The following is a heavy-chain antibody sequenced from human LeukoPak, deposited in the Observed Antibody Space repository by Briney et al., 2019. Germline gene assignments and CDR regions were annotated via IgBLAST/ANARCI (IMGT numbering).Heavy chain of an antibody. D-gene: IGHD3-22*01. CDR3: ARYYYDSSGLGDAFDI. CDR1: GFTFSSYS. CDR2: ISSSGSTI. Sequence: GGSLRLSCAASGFTFSSYSMNWVRQAPGKGLEWVSYISSSGSTIYYADSVKGRFIISRDNAKNSLYLQMNSLRAEDTAVYYCARYYYDSSGLGDAFDIWGQGTMVTVSS. V-gene: IGHV3-48*04. J-gene: IGHJ3*02.